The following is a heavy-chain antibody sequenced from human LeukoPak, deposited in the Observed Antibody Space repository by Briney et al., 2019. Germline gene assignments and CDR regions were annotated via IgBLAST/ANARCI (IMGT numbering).Heavy chain of an antibody. V-gene: IGHV3-21*06. J-gene: IGHJ4*02. CDR1: GFTFGPYT. Sequence: GESLRLSCAGSGFTFGPYTMTWVRRAPGKGLEWISSITSTSRYIYYADSLRGRFTISRDNAKSSLYLEMNSLRVEDTAIYYCARDGSYYGQYYFDYWGQGTQVTVSS. D-gene: IGHD1-26*01. CDR3: ARDGSYYGQYYFDY. CDR2: ITSTSRYI.